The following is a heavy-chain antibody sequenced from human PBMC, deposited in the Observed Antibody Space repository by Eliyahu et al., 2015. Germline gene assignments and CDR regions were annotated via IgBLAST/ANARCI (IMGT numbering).Heavy chain of an antibody. V-gene: IGHV4-31*03. J-gene: IGHJ4*02. D-gene: IGHD3-16*02. CDR2: IYDSGSS. CDR1: GGXIRXGGYS. Sequence: QVQLQESGPGLVKPSQTLSLTCTVSGGXIRXGGYSWSWIRQHPGKGLEWIGYIYDSGSSYYNPSLKSRVTISVDTSKNQFSLKLSSVTAADTAVYYCARATYDNVWGSYRQPSYYFDYWGQGTLVTVSS. CDR3: ARATYDNVWGSYRQPSYYFDY.